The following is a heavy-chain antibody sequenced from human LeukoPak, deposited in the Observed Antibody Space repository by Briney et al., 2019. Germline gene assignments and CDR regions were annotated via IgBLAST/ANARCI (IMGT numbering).Heavy chain of an antibody. D-gene: IGHD6-19*01. CDR3: ARLGLHSSGWHIYYYDY. CDR2: INYGGST. Sequence: SETLSLTCTVSGGSISSSSYYWGWIRQPPGKGLEWIRNINYGGSTIYNPSLKSRVTISVDTSRNHFSLKVTSVTAADTAMYYCARLGLHSSGWHIYYYDYWGQGSLVIVSS. J-gene: IGHJ4*02. CDR1: GGSISSSSYY. V-gene: IGHV4-39*02.